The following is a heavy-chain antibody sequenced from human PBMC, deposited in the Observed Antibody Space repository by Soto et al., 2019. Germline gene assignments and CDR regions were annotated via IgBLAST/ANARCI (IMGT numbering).Heavy chain of an antibody. J-gene: IGHJ6*02. CDR2: ISGSGGST. V-gene: IGHV3-23*01. CDR3: AKGLRNYYYYHMDV. Sequence: GGSLRLSCAASGFTFSSYAMSWVRQAPGKGLEWVSAISGSGGSTYYADSVKRRFTISRDNSKNTLYLQMNSLRAEDTAVYYCAKGLRNYYYYHMDVWGQGTTVTVSS. CDR1: GFTFSSYA.